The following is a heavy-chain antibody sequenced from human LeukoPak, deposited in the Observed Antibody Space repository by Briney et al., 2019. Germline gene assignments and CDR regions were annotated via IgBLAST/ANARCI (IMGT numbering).Heavy chain of an antibody. J-gene: IGHJ4*02. V-gene: IGHV4-39*01. CDR2: IYYSGST. CDR3: ARPGNFDY. CDR1: GGSISSSSYY. Sequence: PSETLSLTCTVSGGSISSSSYYWGWIRQPPGKGLEWIGSIYYSGSTYYNPSLKSRVTISVDTSKNQFSLKLSSVTAADTAVYYGARPGNFDYWGQGTLVTVSS.